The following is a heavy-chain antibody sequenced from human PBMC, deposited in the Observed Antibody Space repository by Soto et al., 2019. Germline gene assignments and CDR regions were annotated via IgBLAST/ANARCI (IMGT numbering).Heavy chain of an antibody. J-gene: IGHJ6*02. V-gene: IGHV1-8*01. CDR2: MNPNSGNT. CDR3: ARASGGSGSYYWGYYYYYGMDV. Sequence: QVQLVQSGAEVKKPGASVKVSCKASGYTFTSYDINWVRQATGQGLEWMGWMNPNSGNTGYAQKFQGRVTMTRNTSISTAYMELSSLRSEDTAVYYCARASGGSGSYYWGYYYYYGMDVWGQGTTVTVSS. CDR1: GYTFTSYD. D-gene: IGHD3-10*01.